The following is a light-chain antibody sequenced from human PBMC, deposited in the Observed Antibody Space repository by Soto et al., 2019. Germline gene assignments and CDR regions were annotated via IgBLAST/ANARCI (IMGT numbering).Light chain of an antibody. J-gene: IGKJ3*01. Sequence: EIVGTQSPGILSVSPGDRATLSCRASQSVGRNLAWYQQKPGQAPTLLIYAASTRATGLPARFSGSGSGTDFPLTISSLQSEDFAVYYCQEYSKWPLFTFGPGTRVDIK. CDR3: QEYSKWPLFT. CDR1: QSVGRN. CDR2: AAS. V-gene: IGKV3-15*01.